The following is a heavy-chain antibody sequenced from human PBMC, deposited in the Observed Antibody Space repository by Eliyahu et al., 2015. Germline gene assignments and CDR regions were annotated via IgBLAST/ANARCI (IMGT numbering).Heavy chain of an antibody. CDR3: ARGKGVLAFDI. J-gene: IGHJ3*02. V-gene: IGHV3-33*01. D-gene: IGHD3-10*01. CDR1: GFTFSTXV. Sequence: QVQLVESGGGVVQPGXSLXLSCAXSGFTFSTXVMHWVRPAPGKGLEWVAMIWYDGSDKYFADSVKGRFTISRDNSKNILSLQMNSLRAEDTAVYYCARGKGVLAFDIWGQGTMVTVSS. CDR2: IWYDGSDK.